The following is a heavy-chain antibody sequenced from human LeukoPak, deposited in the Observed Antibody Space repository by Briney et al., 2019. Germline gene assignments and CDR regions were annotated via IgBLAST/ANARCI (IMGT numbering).Heavy chain of an antibody. CDR3: ARGRGTTMVRGVITNYFDL. J-gene: IGHJ2*01. CDR1: GYTLTAHY. V-gene: IGHV1-2*02. Sequence: ASVNASSRASGYTLTAHYIHCVRQAPGQGLEWMGWIDPNRGGTNYAQKFLGSGTMTGDTSINPAFMELSRLRSDDTAIYYCARGRGTTMVRGVITNYFDLWGRGSLVTVSS. CDR2: IDPNRGGT. D-gene: IGHD3-10*01.